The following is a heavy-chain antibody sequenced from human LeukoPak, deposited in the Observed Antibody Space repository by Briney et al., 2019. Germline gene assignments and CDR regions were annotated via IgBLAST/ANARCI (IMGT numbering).Heavy chain of an antibody. V-gene: IGHV3-7*01. Sequence: GGSLRLSCAASGFSFTTYWMSWVRQAPGKGLEWVANIKQDGSEKYYVDSVRGRFTISRDNAKNSLYLQMNSLRAEDTAVYYCARGRTLFDYWGQGTLVTVSS. CDR3: ARGRTLFDY. J-gene: IGHJ4*02. CDR1: GFSFTTYW. CDR2: IKQDGSEK. D-gene: IGHD1-14*01.